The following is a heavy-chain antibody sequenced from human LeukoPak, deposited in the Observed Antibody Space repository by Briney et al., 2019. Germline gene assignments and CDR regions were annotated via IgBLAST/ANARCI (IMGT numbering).Heavy chain of an antibody. CDR3: AREEGAAAFDY. CDR1: GFTFSSYA. CDR2: ISSSGSTI. J-gene: IGHJ4*02. V-gene: IGHV3-48*03. D-gene: IGHD2-2*01. Sequence: GGSLRLSCAASGFTFSSYAMHWVRQAPGKGLEGVSYISSSGSTIYYADSVKGRFTISRDNAMNSLYLQMNSLRAADTAVYYCAREEGAAAFDYWGQGTLVTVSS.